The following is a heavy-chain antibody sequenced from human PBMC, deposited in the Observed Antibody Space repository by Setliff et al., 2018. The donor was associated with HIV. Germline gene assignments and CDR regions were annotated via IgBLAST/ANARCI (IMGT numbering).Heavy chain of an antibody. D-gene: IGHD3-22*01. Sequence: PGGSLRLSCAASGFTFSSYAMSWVRQAPGKGLEWVGFIRKTVYGATTEYAASVKGRFTISRDDSKSIAYLQMDSLKSEDTAVYYCARNDSPDDCWGQGTLVTVSS. J-gene: IGHJ4*02. V-gene: IGHV3-49*04. CDR3: ARNDSPDDC. CDR2: IRKTVYGATT. CDR1: GFTFSSYA.